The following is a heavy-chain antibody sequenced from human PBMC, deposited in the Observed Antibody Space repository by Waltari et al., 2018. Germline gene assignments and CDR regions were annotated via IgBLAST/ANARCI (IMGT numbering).Heavy chain of an antibody. V-gene: IGHV4-38-2*01. CDR3: ASANTVGADY. Sequence: QVQLQESGPGLVKPSETLSLTCAVSGYSISIGYYWGWIRQPPGKGLEWIGSIYHSGSTYYNPSLKSRVTISVDTSKNQFSLKLSSVTAADTAVYYCASANTVGADYWGQGTLVTVSS. D-gene: IGHD1-26*01. CDR1: GYSISIGYY. CDR2: IYHSGST. J-gene: IGHJ4*02.